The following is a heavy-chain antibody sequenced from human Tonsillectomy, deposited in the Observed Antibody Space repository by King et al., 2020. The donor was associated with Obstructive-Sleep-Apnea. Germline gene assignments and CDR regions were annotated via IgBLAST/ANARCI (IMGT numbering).Heavy chain of an antibody. CDR3: ARDLDAGNTNWFDP. V-gene: IGHV3-7*01. D-gene: IGHD4-23*01. CDR1: RFSFSTYW. J-gene: IGHJ5*02. CDR2: IKKDGRQN. Sequence: VQLVESGGGLVQPGGSLRLSCAASRFSFSTYWMSWVRQAPGKGLEWVANIKKDGRQNYFLDSVRGRFTISRDNVKNSLYLKMNSLRVDDTAMYYCARDLDAGNTNWFDPWGQGTLVTVSS.